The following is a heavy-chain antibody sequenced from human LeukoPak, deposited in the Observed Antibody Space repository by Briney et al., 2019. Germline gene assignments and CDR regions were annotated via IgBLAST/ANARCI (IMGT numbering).Heavy chain of an antibody. CDR2: ISRRSAHI. Sequence: GGSMRLSCAASDSTFSSFSMRWVRQAPGKGLVWVAAISRRSAHIYYADSVKGRFTISRDNAKKPPYLGMNNLRADDTAVYYCARDRSTSRYYHGMDVWGPGTTVIVSS. J-gene: IGHJ6*02. D-gene: IGHD2-2*01. V-gene: IGHV3-21*01. CDR1: DSTFSSFS. CDR3: ARDRSTSRYYHGMDV.